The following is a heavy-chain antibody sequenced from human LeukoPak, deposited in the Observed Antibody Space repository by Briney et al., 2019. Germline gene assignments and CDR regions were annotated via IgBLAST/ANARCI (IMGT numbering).Heavy chain of an antibody. Sequence: SETLSLTCTVSGGSISSYYWSWVRQPPGKGLEWIGFVYYTGSTNYSPSLKSRVTISVDTSKNQFSLKLRSVTAADTAVYYCARVGVDYSGNVLKYFFDYWGQGTLVTVSS. V-gene: IGHV4-59*01. CDR1: GGSISSYY. J-gene: IGHJ4*02. CDR3: ARVGVDYSGNVLKYFFDY. CDR2: VYYTGST. D-gene: IGHD4-23*01.